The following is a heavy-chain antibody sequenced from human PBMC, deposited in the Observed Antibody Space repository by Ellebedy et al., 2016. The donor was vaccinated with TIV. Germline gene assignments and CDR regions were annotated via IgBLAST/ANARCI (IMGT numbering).Heavy chain of an antibody. CDR2: IYSDGTT. V-gene: IGHV3-66*01. D-gene: IGHD3-10*01. J-gene: IGHJ4*02. Sequence: GGSLRLXXAASGFSVSSNYMSWVRQAPGKGLEWVSVIYSDGTTYFADSVKGRFSISRDNSKNTLYLQMNSLRAEDTAVYYCAREDYYGSATSGRYFFDHWGQGTLVTVSS. CDR1: GFSVSSNY. CDR3: AREDYYGSATSGRYFFDH.